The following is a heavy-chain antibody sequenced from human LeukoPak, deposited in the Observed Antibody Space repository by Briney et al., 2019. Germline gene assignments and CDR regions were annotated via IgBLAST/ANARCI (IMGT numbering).Heavy chain of an antibody. CDR1: GGSISSGGYY. J-gene: IGHJ6*03. Sequence: PSETLSLTCTVSGGSISSGGYYWSWIRQHPGKGLEGTGYIYYSESTYYNPYPKSRVTISVDPSKNQFSLKLSSVTAADTAVYYCARGYGDPRDYYYYMDVWGKGTTVTVSS. CDR2: IYYSEST. CDR3: ARGYGDPRDYYYYMDV. V-gene: IGHV4-31*03. D-gene: IGHD4-17*01.